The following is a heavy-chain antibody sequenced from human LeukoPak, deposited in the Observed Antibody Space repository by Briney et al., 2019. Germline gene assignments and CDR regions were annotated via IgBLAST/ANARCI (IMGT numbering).Heavy chain of an antibody. V-gene: IGHV1-69*13. J-gene: IGHJ3*01. D-gene: IGHD3-10*01. CDR1: GGTFNSHT. CDR3: TRSEGNDAFDV. Sequence: ASVKVSCKASGGTFNSHTLGWVRQVPGQGLEWMGGILPLLGSTNVAQKFQGKVSFTADATTATGYMELTSLTSDDTAIYFCTRSEGNDAFDVWGQGTMVIVTS. CDR2: ILPLLGST.